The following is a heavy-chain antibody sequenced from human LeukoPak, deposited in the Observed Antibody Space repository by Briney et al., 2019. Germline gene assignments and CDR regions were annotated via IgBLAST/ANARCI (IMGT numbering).Heavy chain of an antibody. CDR1: GFTFDDYA. D-gene: IGHD3-22*01. CDR2: ISWNSGSI. Sequence: GGSLRLSCAASGFTFDDYAMHWVRQAPRKGLEWVSGISWNSGSIGYADSVKGRFTISRDNAKNSLYLQMNSLRAEDTALYYCAKDYYDSSGHRDGYYYYMDVWGKGTTVTVSS. V-gene: IGHV3-9*01. CDR3: AKDYYDSSGHRDGYYYYMDV. J-gene: IGHJ6*03.